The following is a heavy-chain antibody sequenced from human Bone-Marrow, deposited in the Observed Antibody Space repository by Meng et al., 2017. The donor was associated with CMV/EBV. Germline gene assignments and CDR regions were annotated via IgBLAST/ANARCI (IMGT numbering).Heavy chain of an antibody. D-gene: IGHD3-22*01. J-gene: IGHJ4*02. V-gene: IGHV4-34*01. Sequence: QVQLQQWGAGLFKPSEGLSLTCAVYGGSLSGYYWGWIRQPPRKGLEWIXEISHSGSTNYNPSLKSRLTISVDSSKNQFSLKLSSVTAADTAVYYCARGDYEGFDYWGQGTLVTVSS. CDR3: ARGDYEGFDY. CDR2: ISHSGST. CDR1: GGSLSGYY.